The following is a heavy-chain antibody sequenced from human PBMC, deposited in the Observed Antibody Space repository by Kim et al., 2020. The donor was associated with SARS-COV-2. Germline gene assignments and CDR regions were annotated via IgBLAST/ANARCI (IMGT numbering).Heavy chain of an antibody. CDR3: ARTLVLSGYYGMDV. J-gene: IGHJ6*02. V-gene: IGHV3-33*01. Sequence: ADSVKGRFTNSRDNAKTTLYLQMNSLRAEDTAVYYCARTLVLSGYYGMDVWGQGTTVTVSS. D-gene: IGHD3-10*01.